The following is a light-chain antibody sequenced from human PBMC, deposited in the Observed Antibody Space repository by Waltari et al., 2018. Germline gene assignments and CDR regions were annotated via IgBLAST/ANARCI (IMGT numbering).Light chain of an antibody. Sequence: QSALTQPRSVSGSPGQSVTISCTGTSSDVGGYNYVSWYQQHPGKAPKLMIYDVIKRPSGVPDRFSGSKSGNPASLTIAGLQAEDEADYYCCSYAGSYTYVFGTGTRVTVL. CDR3: CSYAGSYTYV. J-gene: IGLJ1*01. CDR2: DVI. CDR1: SSDVGGYNY. V-gene: IGLV2-11*01.